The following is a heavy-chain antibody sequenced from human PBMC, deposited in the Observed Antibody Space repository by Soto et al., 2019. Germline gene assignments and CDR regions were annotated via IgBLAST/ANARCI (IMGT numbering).Heavy chain of an antibody. Sequence: QVQLQESGPGLVKPSQTLSLTCTVSGGSISSGDYYWSWIRQPPGKGLEWIGYIYYSGSTYYNPSLKSRVTILVDTATNQFSLKLSSVTAADTAVYYCARWEGYGDAGFDYWGQGTLVTVSS. CDR1: GGSISSGDYY. CDR3: ARWEGYGDAGFDY. V-gene: IGHV4-30-4*01. CDR2: IYYSGST. D-gene: IGHD4-17*01. J-gene: IGHJ4*02.